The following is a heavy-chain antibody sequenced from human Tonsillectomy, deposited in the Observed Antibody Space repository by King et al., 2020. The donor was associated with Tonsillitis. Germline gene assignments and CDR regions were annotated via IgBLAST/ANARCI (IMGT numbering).Heavy chain of an antibody. D-gene: IGHD4-17*01. CDR1: GFTFSAYD. J-gene: IGHJ4*02. V-gene: IGHV3-30*02. Sequence: QLVQSGGGVVQPGGSLRLSCAASGFTFSAYDMHWVRQAPGKGLEWVAFTRYDGNDKYYADSVKGRFTVSRDNSKNTLYLQMNSLRAEDTAVYYCAKTDRATVIHFDYWGQGTLVTVSS. CDR2: TRYDGNDK. CDR3: AKTDRATVIHFDY.